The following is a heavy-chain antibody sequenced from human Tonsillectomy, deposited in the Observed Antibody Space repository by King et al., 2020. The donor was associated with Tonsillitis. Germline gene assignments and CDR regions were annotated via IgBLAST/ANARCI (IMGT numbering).Heavy chain of an antibody. CDR1: GFTFSSYG. Sequence: VQLVESGGGVVQPGRSLRLSCAASGFTFSSYGMHWVRQAPGKGLEWVAVVWYDGSNKDYADSVKGRFIISRDNSKNTLYLQMNSLSAEDTAVYYCARSEVRIQLRWDFDYWGQGTLVTVSS. J-gene: IGHJ4*02. CDR2: VWYDGSNK. V-gene: IGHV3-33*08. CDR3: ARSEVRIQLRWDFDY. D-gene: IGHD5-18*01.